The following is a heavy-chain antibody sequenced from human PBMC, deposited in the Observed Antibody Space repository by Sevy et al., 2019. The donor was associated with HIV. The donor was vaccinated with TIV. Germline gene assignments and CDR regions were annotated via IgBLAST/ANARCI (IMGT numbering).Heavy chain of an antibody. CDR2: INPDSGGP. CDR1: GYTFTGYY. J-gene: IGHJ4*02. Sequence: ASVKVSCKASGYTFTGYYMHWMRQAPGQGLEWMGWINPDSGGPIYAPKFRGRVTLTRDTSIRTAYMDLSRLKSDDTAVYYCVRDDRDGYFEYWGQGTLVTVSS. CDR3: VRDDRDGYFEY. V-gene: IGHV1-2*02.